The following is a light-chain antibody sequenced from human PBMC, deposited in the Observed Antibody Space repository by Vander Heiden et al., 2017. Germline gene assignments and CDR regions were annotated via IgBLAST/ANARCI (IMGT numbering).Light chain of an antibody. J-gene: IGKJ5*01. V-gene: IGKV1D-16*01. Sequence: DLQLTPSPSSLSASVGDRVTITCRASQDISIWLAWYQQKPGKAPKSLIYGASSLQSGVPSRFSGSGSGTDFTLTISSLQPEDSATYHCQHYDNYPMTFGQGTRVEIK. CDR2: GAS. CDR1: QDISIW. CDR3: QHYDNYPMT.